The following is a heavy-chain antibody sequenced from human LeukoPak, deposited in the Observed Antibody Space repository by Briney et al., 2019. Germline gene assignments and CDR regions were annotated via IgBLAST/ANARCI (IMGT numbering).Heavy chain of an antibody. CDR3: ARAMEILAYYYGSGSYLGYMDV. CDR2: ISAYNGNT. D-gene: IGHD3-10*01. Sequence: ASVKVSCKASGYTFTSYGISWVRQAPGQGLEWMGWISAYNGNTNYAQKLQGRVTMTTDTSTSTAYMELRSLRSDDTAVYYCARAMEILAYYYGSGSYLGYMDVWGKGTTVTISS. CDR1: GYTFTSYG. J-gene: IGHJ6*03. V-gene: IGHV1-18*01.